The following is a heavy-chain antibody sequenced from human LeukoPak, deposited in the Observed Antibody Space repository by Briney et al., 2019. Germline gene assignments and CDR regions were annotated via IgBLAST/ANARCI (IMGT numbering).Heavy chain of an antibody. J-gene: IGHJ4*02. V-gene: IGHV3-23*01. CDR3: ARIERCDY. CDR2: ISGSGGST. CDR1: GFTFSSYA. Sequence: PGGSLRLSCAASGFTFSSYAMSWVRQAPGKGLEWVSAISGSGGSTYYADSVKGRFTISRDNSENTLYLQMNSLRVEDTAEYYCARIERCDYWGQGTLVTVSS.